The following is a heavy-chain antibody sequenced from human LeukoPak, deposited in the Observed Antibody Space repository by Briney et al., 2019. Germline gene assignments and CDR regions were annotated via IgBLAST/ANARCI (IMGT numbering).Heavy chain of an antibody. D-gene: IGHD6-13*01. Sequence: PPGGSLRLSCVASGFTFSTYGMSWVRQAPGKGLEWVSAISGSGGSTYYADSVKGRFTISRDNSKNTLYLQMNSLRAEDTAVYYCAREAAAETRGIDYWGQGTLVTVSS. V-gene: IGHV3-23*01. J-gene: IGHJ4*02. CDR2: ISGSGGST. CDR1: GFTFSTYG. CDR3: AREAAAETRGIDY.